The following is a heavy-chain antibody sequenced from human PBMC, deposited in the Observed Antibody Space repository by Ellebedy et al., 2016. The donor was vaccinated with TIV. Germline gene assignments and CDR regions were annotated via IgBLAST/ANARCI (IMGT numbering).Heavy chain of an antibody. CDR2: VSNSGDST. Sequence: PGGSLRLSCAASGFSFNSYWMTWVRQAPGKGLEGVSAVSNSGDSTYYADSVKGRFTISRDNSKNTLYLQMSSLRAEDTAVYYCSFKGVATRVYWGQGTLVTVSS. CDR1: GFSFNSYW. D-gene: IGHD4-23*01. J-gene: IGHJ4*02. V-gene: IGHV3-23*01. CDR3: SFKGVATRVY.